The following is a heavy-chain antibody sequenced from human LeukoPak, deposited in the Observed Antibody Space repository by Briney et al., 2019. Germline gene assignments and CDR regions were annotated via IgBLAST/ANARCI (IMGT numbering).Heavy chain of an antibody. CDR2: ISGRGGSI. D-gene: IGHD3-3*01. V-gene: IGHV3-23*01. CDR1: GFTFGSYA. J-gene: IGHJ4*02. CDR3: AKDARVRDYDFWSGYSFFDY. Sequence: QPGGSLRLSCAASGFTFGSYAMNWVRQAPGKGLEWVSGISGRGGSIYYADSVTGRFTMSRDNSKNTLYLQMDSLRAEDTAVYYCAKDARVRDYDFWSGYSFFDYWGQGTLVTVSS.